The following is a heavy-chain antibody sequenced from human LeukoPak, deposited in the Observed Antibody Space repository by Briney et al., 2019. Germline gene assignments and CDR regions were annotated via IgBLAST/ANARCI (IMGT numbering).Heavy chain of an antibody. D-gene: IGHD1-26*01. CDR3: ARDPGRSGSRLYMDV. V-gene: IGHV1-2*02. CDR1: GYTFTGYY. CDR2: INPNSGGT. Sequence: ASVKVSRKASGYTFTGYYMHWVRQAPGQGLEWMGWINPNSGGTNYAQKFQGRVTMTRDTSISTAYMELSRLRSDDTAVYYCARDPGRSGSRLYMDVWGQGTLVTVSS. J-gene: IGHJ4*02.